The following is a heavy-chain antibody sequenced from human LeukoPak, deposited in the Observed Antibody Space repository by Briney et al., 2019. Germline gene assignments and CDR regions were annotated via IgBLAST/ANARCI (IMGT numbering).Heavy chain of an antibody. J-gene: IGHJ3*02. D-gene: IGHD1-26*01. Sequence: GGSLRLSCAASGFTFSSYSMNWVRQAPGKGLEWVSSISSSSSYIYYADSVKGRFTISRDNAKNSLYLQMNSLRAEDTAVYYCARPSGSYSFDAFDIWGQGTMVTVSS. CDR2: ISSSSSYI. CDR3: ARPSGSYSFDAFDI. CDR1: GFTFSSYS. V-gene: IGHV3-21*01.